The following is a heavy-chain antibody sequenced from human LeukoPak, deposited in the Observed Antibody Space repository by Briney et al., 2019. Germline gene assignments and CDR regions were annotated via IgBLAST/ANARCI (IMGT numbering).Heavy chain of an antibody. D-gene: IGHD5-18*01. V-gene: IGHV1-2*02. CDR2: INPNSGGT. Sequence: ASVKVSCKASGYTFTGYYMHWVRQAPGQGLEWMGWINPNSGGTNYAQKFQGRVTMTRDTSISTAYMELSRLRSDDTAVYYCARETGYSYANDAFDIWGQGTMVTVSS. CDR1: GYTFTGYY. CDR3: ARETGYSYANDAFDI. J-gene: IGHJ3*02.